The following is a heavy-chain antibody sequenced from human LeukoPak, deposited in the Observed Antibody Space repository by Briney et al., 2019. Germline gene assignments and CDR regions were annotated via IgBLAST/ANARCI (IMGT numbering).Heavy chain of an antibody. D-gene: IGHD5/OR15-5a*01. CDR2: IYYTGST. CDR3: ARRMTVSATNWFDP. Sequence: SSETLSLTCTVSGASISSSFWTWLRQSPGKGLEWLAYIYYTGSTNLNPSLKSRLTISVDTSKNQFSLRLSSVTAADTAIYYCARRMTVSATNWFDPWGQGTLVTVSS. CDR1: GASISSSF. J-gene: IGHJ5*02. V-gene: IGHV4-59*01.